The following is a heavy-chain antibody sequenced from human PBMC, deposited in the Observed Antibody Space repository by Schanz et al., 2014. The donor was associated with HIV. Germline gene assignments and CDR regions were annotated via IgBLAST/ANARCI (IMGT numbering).Heavy chain of an antibody. CDR3: AARYCSGAKCYSLDY. CDR1: GFTFSTYG. Sequence: QVQLVESGGGVVQPGRSLRLSCAASGFTFSTYGMHWVRQGPGKGLEWVALISYDGNDKYYADSVKGRFTISRDNSKNTLFLQMNSLRAEDTAVYHCAARYCSGAKCYSLDYWGQGTLVTVSS. J-gene: IGHJ4*02. V-gene: IGHV3-30*03. D-gene: IGHD2-15*01. CDR2: ISYDGNDK.